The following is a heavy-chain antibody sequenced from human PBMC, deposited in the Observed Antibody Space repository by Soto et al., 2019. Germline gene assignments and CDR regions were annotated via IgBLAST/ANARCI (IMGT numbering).Heavy chain of an antibody. J-gene: IGHJ4*02. Sequence: TLSLTCTVSGGSISSGNYYWSWIRQPPGKGLEWIGFISYSGTTHYSASLRSRVSISVDTSKNQFSLDLSSVTAADTAVYYCATMGTPVTGLYYFDYWGQGTLVT. D-gene: IGHD4-17*01. CDR3: ATMGTPVTGLYYFDY. CDR2: ISYSGTT. CDR1: GGSISSGNYY. V-gene: IGHV4-30-4*01.